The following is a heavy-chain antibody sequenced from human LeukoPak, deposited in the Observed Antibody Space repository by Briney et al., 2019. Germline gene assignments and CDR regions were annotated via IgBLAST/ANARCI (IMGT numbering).Heavy chain of an antibody. CDR2: GYYSGST. D-gene: IGHD1/OR15-1a*01. V-gene: IGHV4-39*01. Sequence: PSETLSLTCTVSGGSISTSSHYWGWIRQPPGKGLEWIGSGYYSGSTHYSPSLESRVTISVDTSKNQFSLNLSSMTAADTAVYYCARRTGTAGGNHFDYWGQGTLVTVSS. CDR3: ARRTGTAGGNHFDY. CDR1: GGSISTSSHY. J-gene: IGHJ4*02.